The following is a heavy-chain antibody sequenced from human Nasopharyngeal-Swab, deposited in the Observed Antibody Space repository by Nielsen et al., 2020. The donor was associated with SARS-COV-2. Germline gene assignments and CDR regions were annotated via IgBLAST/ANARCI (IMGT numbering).Heavy chain of an antibody. J-gene: IGHJ6*02. D-gene: IGHD5-18*01. V-gene: IGHV3-48*02. CDR3: AREGGYRYGYRLYYYGMDV. CDR2: ISSSSSTI. Sequence: WIRQPPVKGLEWVSYISSSSSTIYYADSVKGRFTISRDNAKNSLYLQMNSLRDEDSAVYYCAREGGYRYGYRLYYYGMDVWGQGTTVTVSS.